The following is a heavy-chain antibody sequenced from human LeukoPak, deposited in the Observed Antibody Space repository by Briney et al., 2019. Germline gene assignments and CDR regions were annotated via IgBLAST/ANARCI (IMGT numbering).Heavy chain of an antibody. CDR1: GFTFSSYA. CDR2: ISGSGGNT. Sequence: PGGSLRLSCAASGFTFSSYAMSWVRQDPGKGLEWVSGISGSGGNTYYADSVKGRFTISRDNSKNTLYLQMNSLRAEDTAVYYCAKFPAEAPGDWGQGTLVTVSS. CDR3: AKFPAEAPGD. J-gene: IGHJ4*02. V-gene: IGHV3-23*01. D-gene: IGHD6-6*01.